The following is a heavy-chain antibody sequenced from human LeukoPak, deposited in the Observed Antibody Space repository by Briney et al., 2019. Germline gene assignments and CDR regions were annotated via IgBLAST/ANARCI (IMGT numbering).Heavy chain of an antibody. CDR3: ARGNRYSYGYFGYFDY. Sequence: SETLSLNCTVSGGPLSSNTYYWSWIRQPPGKGLEWIGEINHSGSTNYNPSLKSRVTISVDTSKNQFSLKLSSVTAADTAVYYCARGNRYSYGYFGYFDYWGQGTLVTVYS. D-gene: IGHD5-18*01. CDR2: INHSGST. J-gene: IGHJ4*02. CDR1: GGPLSSNTYY. V-gene: IGHV4-39*07.